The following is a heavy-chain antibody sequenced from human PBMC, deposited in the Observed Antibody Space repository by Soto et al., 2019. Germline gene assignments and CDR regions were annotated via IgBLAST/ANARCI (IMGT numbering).Heavy chain of an antibody. Sequence: QVQMQESGPGLVKPSQTLSLTCTVSGGSISSGGYYWSWLRQHPGKCLERIGYINYSGSTYYNPSLKSRLIISVDTSKNQFSLELSSVTAADTAVYYCARDPAQEMHGIWSGYYEDWYFDLWVRGTLVTVSS. J-gene: IGHJ2*01. D-gene: IGHD3-3*01. CDR2: INYSGST. V-gene: IGHV4-31*03. CDR1: GGSISSGGYY. CDR3: ARDPAQEMHGIWSGYYEDWYFDL.